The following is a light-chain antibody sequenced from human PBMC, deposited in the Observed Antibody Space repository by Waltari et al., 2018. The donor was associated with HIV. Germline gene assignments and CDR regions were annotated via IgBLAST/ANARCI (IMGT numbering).Light chain of an antibody. Sequence: DIQMTQSPSSLSASVGDRVIITCQASQDITNYLNWYQQKPGKAPKLLIYDASNLETGVPSRFSGSGSGTDFSFTISSLQPEDFASYYCQQYDNLPLTFGQGTKLEI. V-gene: IGKV1-33*01. CDR2: DAS. J-gene: IGKJ2*01. CDR3: QQYDNLPLT. CDR1: QDITNY.